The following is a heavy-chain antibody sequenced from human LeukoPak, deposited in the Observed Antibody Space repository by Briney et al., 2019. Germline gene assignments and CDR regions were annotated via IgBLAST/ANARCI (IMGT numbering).Heavy chain of an antibody. CDR3: ARRQGYYYHFDY. D-gene: IGHD3-22*01. V-gene: IGHV1-46*01. J-gene: IGHJ4*02. Sequence: ASVEVSCKASGYTFTSYYMHWVRQAPVQGLEWMGIINPSGGSTSYAQKFQGRVTMTRDTSTSTVYMELSGLRSEDTAVYYCARRQGYYYHFDYWGQGTLVTVSS. CDR2: INPSGGST. CDR1: GYTFTSYY.